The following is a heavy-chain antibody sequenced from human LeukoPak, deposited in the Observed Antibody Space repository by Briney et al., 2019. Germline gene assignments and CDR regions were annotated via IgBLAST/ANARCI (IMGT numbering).Heavy chain of an antibody. J-gene: IGHJ3*02. CDR2: ISYDGRNK. CDR1: GFTFSSYA. D-gene: IGHD4-11*01. CDR3: ARDLTTQNAFDI. Sequence: GGSLRLSCAASGFTFSSYAMHWVRQAPGKGLEWVAVISYDGRNKYYADSVKGRFTISRDNSKNTLYLQMNSLRAEDTAVYYCARDLTTQNAFDIWGQGTMVTVSS. V-gene: IGHV3-30*04.